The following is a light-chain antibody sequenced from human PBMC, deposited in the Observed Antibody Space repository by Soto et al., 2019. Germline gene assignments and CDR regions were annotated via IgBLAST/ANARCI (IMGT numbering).Light chain of an antibody. CDR1: SSDVGRFNY. J-gene: IGLJ1*01. Sequence: QSALTQPRSVSGSPGQSVTISCTGTSSDVGRFNYVSWYQQHPGKAPKVVIYDVTERPSGVPDRFSGSKSGNTASLTISGLQAEDEGDYYCCSYAGMDSYVFGTGTKVTVL. CDR2: DVT. V-gene: IGLV2-11*01. CDR3: CSYAGMDSYV.